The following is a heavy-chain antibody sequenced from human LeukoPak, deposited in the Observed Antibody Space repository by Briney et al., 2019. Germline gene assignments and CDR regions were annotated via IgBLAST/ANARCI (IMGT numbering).Heavy chain of an antibody. CDR1: GYSISSGYY. D-gene: IGHD3-10*01. CDR3: AREDITMVRGVKSRYMDV. CDR2: IYHSGST. J-gene: IGHJ6*03. V-gene: IGHV4-38-2*02. Sequence: SETLSLTCTVSGYSISSGYYWGWIRQPPGKGLDWIGSIYHSGSTYYNPSLKSRVTISVDTSKNQFSLKLSSVTAADTAVYYCAREDITMVRGVKSRYMDVWGKGTTVTISS.